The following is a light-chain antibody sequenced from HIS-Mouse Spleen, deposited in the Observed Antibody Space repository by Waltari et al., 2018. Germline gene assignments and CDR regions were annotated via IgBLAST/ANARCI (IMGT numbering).Light chain of an antibody. J-gene: IGLJ3*02. Sequence: QSVLTQPPSASGTPGQRVTISCSGSSSTPGRNLVSLYQQLPGTAPKLLIYRNNQRPSGVPDRFSGSKSGTSASLAISGLRSEDEADYYCAAWDDSLSGWVFGGGTKLTVL. V-gene: IGLV1-47*01. CDR3: AAWDDSLSGWV. CDR2: RNN. CDR1: SSTPGRNL.